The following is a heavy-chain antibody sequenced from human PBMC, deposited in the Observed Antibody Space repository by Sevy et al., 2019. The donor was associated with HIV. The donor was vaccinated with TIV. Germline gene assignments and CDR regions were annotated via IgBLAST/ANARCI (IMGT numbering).Heavy chain of an antibody. V-gene: IGHV3-21*01. J-gene: IGHJ6*02. D-gene: IGHD3-10*01. CDR2: ISSSSSYI. CDR3: ARGDSVVRGVPGGGMDV. CDR1: GFTFSSYS. Sequence: GGSLRLSCAASGFTFSSYSMNWVRQAPGKGLEWVSSISSSSSYIYYADSVKGRFTISRDNAKNSLYLQMNSLRAEDTAVYYCARGDSVVRGVPGGGMDVWGQGTTVTVSS.